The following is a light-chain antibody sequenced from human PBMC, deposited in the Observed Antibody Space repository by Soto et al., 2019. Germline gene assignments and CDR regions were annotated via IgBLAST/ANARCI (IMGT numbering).Light chain of an antibody. Sequence: MVMTQSAPTLSLYAGERATQCCRASQFISSNLAWYQQKPGQAPRLIIYGASTRATGIPARFSGSGSGTEFTLTISSLQSRDFAVYYCQQDSLLRTFGRGTRLDIK. CDR3: QQDSLLRT. J-gene: IGKJ1*01. CDR1: QFISSN. CDR2: GAS. V-gene: IGKV3-15*01.